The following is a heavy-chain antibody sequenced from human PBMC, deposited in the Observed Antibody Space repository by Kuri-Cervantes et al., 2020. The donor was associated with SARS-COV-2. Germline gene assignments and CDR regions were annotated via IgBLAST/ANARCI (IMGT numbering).Heavy chain of an antibody. CDR2: ITSSGGNT. V-gene: IGHV3-23*01. D-gene: IGHD2-2*01. J-gene: IGHJ6*03. CDR3: ARALGYCSSTSCWGYYYYYMDV. Sequence: GESLKISCAASGFTFSTYAMSWVRQAPGKGLEWVSGITSSGGNTYYADSAKGRFTISRDNSKNTLYLQMNSLRAEDTAVYYCARALGYCSSTSCWGYYYYYMDVWGKGTTVTVSS. CDR1: GFTFSTYA.